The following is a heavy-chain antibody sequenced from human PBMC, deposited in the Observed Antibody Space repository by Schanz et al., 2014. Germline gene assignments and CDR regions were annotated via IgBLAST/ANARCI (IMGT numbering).Heavy chain of an antibody. V-gene: IGHV3-7*01. CDR3: ARDFHGYGPHLDY. D-gene: IGHD5-12*01. CDR1: GFTFRGYA. Sequence: EVQLVESGGGLVKPWGSLRLSCAASGFTFRGYAMSWVRQAPGRGLEWVANIKKDGSEKYYVDSVKGRFTVSRDNSKNTLYLQLNSLRAEDTAVYYCARDFHGYGPHLDYWGQGSLVNVSS. CDR2: IKKDGSEK. J-gene: IGHJ4*02.